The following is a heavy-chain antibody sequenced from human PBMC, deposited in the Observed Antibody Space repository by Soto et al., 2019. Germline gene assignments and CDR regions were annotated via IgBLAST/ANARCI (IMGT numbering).Heavy chain of an antibody. CDR2: IYPSDSDT. J-gene: IGHJ1*01. CDR3: VRRADRSSWYVAY. Sequence: GESLKISCKGSGYSFTSYWIGWVRQMPGKGLEWMGIIYPSDSDTRYSPSFQGQVTISADKSISTAYLQWSSLKASDTAMYYCVRRADRSSWYVAYWGQGTLVTLSS. V-gene: IGHV5-51*01. CDR1: GYSFTSYW. D-gene: IGHD6-13*01.